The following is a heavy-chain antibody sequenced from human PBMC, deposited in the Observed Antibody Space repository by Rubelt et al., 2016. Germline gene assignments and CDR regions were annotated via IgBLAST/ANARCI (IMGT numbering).Heavy chain of an antibody. CDR1: GFTFSSSW. J-gene: IGHJ4*02. D-gene: IGHD3-10*01. CDR3: ARDNYGSIDH. Sequence: EVQLVESGGGLVQPGGSLRLSCAASGFTFSSSWMHWVRQVPGKGLVGVSHMSSDGSVTTYADSVKGRFTISRDNAKNTLYLQMNSLRAEDTAGYYCARDNYGSIDHWGQGTLVTVSS. CDR2: MSSDGSVT. V-gene: IGHV3-74*01.